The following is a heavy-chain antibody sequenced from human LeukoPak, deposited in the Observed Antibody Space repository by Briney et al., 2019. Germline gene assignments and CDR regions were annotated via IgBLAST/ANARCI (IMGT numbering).Heavy chain of an antibody. CDR1: GFTFNSYA. CDR2: ISYDGSDK. CDR3: ARDVVFDY. D-gene: IGHD2-15*01. Sequence: GGSLRLSCAASGFTFNSYAMSWVRQAPGKGLEWVAVISYDGSDKYYADSVKGRFTFSRDNSKNTLYLQMNSLRAEDTAVYYCARDVVFDYWGQGTLVTVSS. J-gene: IGHJ4*02. V-gene: IGHV3-30-3*01.